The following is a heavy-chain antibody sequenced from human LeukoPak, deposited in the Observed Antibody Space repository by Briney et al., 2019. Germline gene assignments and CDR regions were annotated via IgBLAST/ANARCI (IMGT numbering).Heavy chain of an antibody. CDR1: GSTFSSYG. CDR2: IRNDGSNK. V-gene: IGHV3-30*02. Sequence: PGGSLRLSCAASGSTFSSYGMHWVRQAPGKGLDWVAFIRNDGSNKYYADSVKGRFTISGDNSKNTLYLQMNSLRGEDTAVYYCAKDQGSGAFDYWGQGTLVTVSS. D-gene: IGHD6-19*01. CDR3: AKDQGSGAFDY. J-gene: IGHJ4*02.